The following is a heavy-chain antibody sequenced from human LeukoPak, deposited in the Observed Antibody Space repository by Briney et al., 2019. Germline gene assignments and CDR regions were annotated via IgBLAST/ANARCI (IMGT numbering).Heavy chain of an antibody. D-gene: IGHD3-10*01. Sequence: SVKVSCKASGGTFSSYAISWVRQAPGQGLEWMGRIIPIFGTANYAQKFQGRVTITTDESTSTAYMELSRLRSEDTAVYYCARGGSSRGDRFDYWGQGTLVTVSS. J-gene: IGHJ4*02. V-gene: IGHV1-69*05. CDR1: GGTFSSYA. CDR3: ARGGSSRGDRFDY. CDR2: IIPIFGTA.